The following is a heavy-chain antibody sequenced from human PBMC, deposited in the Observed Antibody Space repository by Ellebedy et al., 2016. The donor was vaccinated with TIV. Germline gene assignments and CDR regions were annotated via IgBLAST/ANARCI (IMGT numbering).Heavy chain of an antibody. CDR3: AKGRGGGSDSSAPRYYFDY. V-gene: IGHV3-23*01. CDR2: ISSTGRRT. Sequence: GASLKISCAASGFTSSRYAMRCVRQAPGKGLEWVSTISSTGRRTYYADSVEGRFIISRDNSKKTLYLQMNSLRAEDTALYYCAKGRGGGSDSSAPRYYFDYWGLGTLVTVSS. D-gene: IGHD3-22*01. CDR1: GFTSSRYA. J-gene: IGHJ4*02.